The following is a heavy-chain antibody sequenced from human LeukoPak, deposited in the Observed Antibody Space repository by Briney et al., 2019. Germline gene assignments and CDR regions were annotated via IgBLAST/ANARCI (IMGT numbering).Heavy chain of an antibody. V-gene: IGHV5-10-1*01. CDR2: IDPSDSYT. J-gene: IGHJ6*04. D-gene: IGHD2-15*01. CDR3: ASTGYCSGGSCLGYYYYYGMDV. CDR1: GYSFTSYW. Sequence: GESLKISCKGSGYSFTSYWISWVRQMPGKGLGWMGRIDPSDSYTNYSPSFQGHVTISADKSISTAYLQWSSLKASDTAMYYCASTGYCSGGSCLGYYYYYGMDVWGKGTTVTVSS.